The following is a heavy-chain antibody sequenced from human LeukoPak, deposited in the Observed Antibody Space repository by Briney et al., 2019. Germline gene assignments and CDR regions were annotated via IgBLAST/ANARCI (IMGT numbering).Heavy chain of an antibody. Sequence: GGSLRLSCAASGFTVSSNYMSWVRQAPGKGLEWVSSISSSSSYIYYADSVKGRFTISRDNAKNSLYLQMNSLRAEDTAVYYCARDGDYGDYPDAFDIWGQGTMVTVSS. V-gene: IGHV3-21*01. CDR1: GFTVSSNY. CDR3: ARDGDYGDYPDAFDI. J-gene: IGHJ3*02. D-gene: IGHD4-17*01. CDR2: ISSSSSYI.